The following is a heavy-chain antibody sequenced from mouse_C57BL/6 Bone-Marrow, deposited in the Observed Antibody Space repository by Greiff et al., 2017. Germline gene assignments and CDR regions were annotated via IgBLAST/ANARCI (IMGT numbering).Heavy chain of an antibody. V-gene: IGHV1-5*01. CDR2: IYPGNSDT. CDR1: GYTFTSYW. J-gene: IGHJ1*03. CDR3: TRPWYFDV. Sequence: EVQLQQSGTVLARPGASVKMSCKTSGYTFTSYWMHWVKPRPGQGLEWIGAIYPGNSDTSYNQKFKGKAKLPAVTSASTAYMELSSLTNEDSAVYYCTRPWYFDVWGTGTTVTVSS.